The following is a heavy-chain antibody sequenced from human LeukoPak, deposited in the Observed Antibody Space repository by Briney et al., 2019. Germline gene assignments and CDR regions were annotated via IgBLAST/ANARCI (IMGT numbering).Heavy chain of an antibody. CDR1: GYTFTSYG. V-gene: IGHV1-18*01. J-gene: IGHJ6*03. CDR3: ARRINYGSGRLYYYYMDV. D-gene: IGHD3-10*01. Sequence: ASVKVSCKASGYTFTSYGISWGRQAPGQGLEWMGWISAYNGNTNYAQKLQGRVTMTTDTSTSTAYMELRSLRSDDTAVYYCARRINYGSGRLYYYYMDVWGKGTTVTISS. CDR2: ISAYNGNT.